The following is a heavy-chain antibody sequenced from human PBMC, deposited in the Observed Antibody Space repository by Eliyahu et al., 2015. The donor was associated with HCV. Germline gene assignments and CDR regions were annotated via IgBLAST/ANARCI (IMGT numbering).Heavy chain of an antibody. Sequence: EVQLVESGXGLVQPGRSLRLXCAAXGFXFDDYAMHWVRQAPGKGLEWVSGISWNSGXIGYADSVKGRFTISRDNAKNSLYLQMNSLRAEDTALYYCAKSNPPVAAKGHVYFDYWGQGTLDTVSS. CDR1: GFXFDDYA. CDR2: ISWNSGXI. V-gene: IGHV3-9*01. J-gene: IGHJ4*02. CDR3: AKSNPPVAAKGHVYFDY. D-gene: IGHD2-15*01.